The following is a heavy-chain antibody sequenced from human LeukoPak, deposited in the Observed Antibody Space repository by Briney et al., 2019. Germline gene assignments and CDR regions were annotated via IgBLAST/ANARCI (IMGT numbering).Heavy chain of an antibody. CDR3: ASGRQLGY. CDR2: IKQDGSEK. J-gene: IGHJ4*02. V-gene: IGHV3-7*01. D-gene: IGHD3-16*01. CDR1: GFTFSRYW. Sequence: GGALRLSCAASGFTFSRYWMSWVRQAPGKGLEWVANIKQDGSEKYYVDSVKGRFTISRANAKNSLYLQMNSLRAEDTALYYCASGRQLGYWGQGPLVTVSS.